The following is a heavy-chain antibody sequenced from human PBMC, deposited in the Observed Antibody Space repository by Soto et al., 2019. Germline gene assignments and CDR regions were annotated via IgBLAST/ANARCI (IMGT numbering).Heavy chain of an antibody. Sequence: EVQLVESGGGLVQPGGSLRLSCVASGYTFSSHWIHWVRPAPGQGLVGVSRINPDGSFTSYADSVKGRFTISRDNAKNTLYREMNSLRAEYTAVYYCARPRSMSSSGFDIWGQGTMVTVSS. CDR2: INPDGSFT. D-gene: IGHD6-6*01. CDR3: ARPRSMSSSGFDI. V-gene: IGHV3-74*01. J-gene: IGHJ3*02. CDR1: GYTFSSHW.